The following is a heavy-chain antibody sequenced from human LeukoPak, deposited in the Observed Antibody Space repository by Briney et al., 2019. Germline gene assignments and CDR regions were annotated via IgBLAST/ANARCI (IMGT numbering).Heavy chain of an antibody. CDR3: ATWGQQLARGAFDY. CDR1: GYTFTSYY. V-gene: IGHV1-46*01. J-gene: IGHJ4*02. Sequence: GASVKVSCKASGYTFTSYYMHWVRQAPGQGLEWMGIINPSGGSTSYAQKFQGRVTMTRDMSTSTVYMELSSLRSEDTTVYYCATWGQQLARGAFDYWGQGTLVTVSS. CDR2: INPSGGST. D-gene: IGHD6-13*01.